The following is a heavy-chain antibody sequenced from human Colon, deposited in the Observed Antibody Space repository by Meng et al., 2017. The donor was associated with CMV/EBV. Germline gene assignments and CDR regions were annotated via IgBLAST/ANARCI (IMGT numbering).Heavy chain of an antibody. CDR2: IWYDGRKE. CDR3: AKAFRQLFAPENGLDV. J-gene: IGHJ6*02. CDR1: GFTFSNYD. V-gene: IGHV3-33*03. D-gene: IGHD1-1*01. Sequence: GGSLRLSCEASGFTFSNYDMHWVRQAPGKGLEWVGVIWYDGRKENYADSVKGRFTISRDNSQNKLYLQMNSLRVEDTGVYYCAKAFRQLFAPENGLDVWGQGTTVTVSS.